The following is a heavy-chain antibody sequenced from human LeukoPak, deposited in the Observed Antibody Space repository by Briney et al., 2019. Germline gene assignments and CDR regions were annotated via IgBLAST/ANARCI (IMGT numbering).Heavy chain of an antibody. Sequence: SVKVSCKASGYTFTSYAISWVRQAPGQGLEWMGGIIPIFGTANYAQKFQGRVTITTDESTSTAYMELSSLRSEDTAVYYCAIPTFKNADDAFDIWGQGTMVTVSS. D-gene: IGHD2-8*01. J-gene: IGHJ3*02. V-gene: IGHV1-69*05. CDR1: GYTFTSYA. CDR3: AIPTFKNADDAFDI. CDR2: IIPIFGTA.